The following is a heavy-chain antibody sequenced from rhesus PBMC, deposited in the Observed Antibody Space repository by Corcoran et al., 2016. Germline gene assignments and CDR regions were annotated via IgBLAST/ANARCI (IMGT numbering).Heavy chain of an antibody. J-gene: IGHJ3*01. D-gene: IGHD6S26*01. V-gene: IGHV4-147*01. CDR2: IYGSSGST. CDR3: ASPGYSSGWSSAFDF. CDR1: GYSISSNY. Sequence: QVQLQESGPGLVKPSETLSLTCAVSGYSISSNYWSWLRQPPGKGLEWIGYIYGSSGSTYYNPSLKSRVTISTDTSKNQFSLKLSSVTAADTAVYYCASPGYSSGWSSAFDFWGQGLRVTVSS.